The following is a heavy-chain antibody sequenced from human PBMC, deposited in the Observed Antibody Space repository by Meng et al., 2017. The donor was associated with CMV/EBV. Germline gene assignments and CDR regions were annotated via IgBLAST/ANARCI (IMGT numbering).Heavy chain of an antibody. CDR3: ARRESTSCYRSCGMDV. V-gene: IGHV3-30-3*01. CDR1: GFTFSSYA. D-gene: IGHD2-2*02. CDR2: ISYDGSNK. Sequence: GESLKISCAASGFTFSSYAMHWVRQAPGKGLEWVAVISYDGSNKYYADSVKGRFTISRDNSKNTLYLQMNSLRAEDTAVYYCARRESTSCYRSCGMDVWGQGTTVTAP. J-gene: IGHJ6*02.